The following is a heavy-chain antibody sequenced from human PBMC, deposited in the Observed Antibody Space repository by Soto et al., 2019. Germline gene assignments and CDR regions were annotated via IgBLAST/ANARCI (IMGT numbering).Heavy chain of an antibody. CDR3: ARDHGITMVRGVIPNYGMDV. D-gene: IGHD3-10*01. CDR1: GGTFSSYT. Sequence: QVQLVQSGAEVKKPGSSVKVSCKASGGTFSSYTISWVRQAPGQGLEWMGRIIPILGIANYAQKFQGRVTITADKSTSTAYMELSSMRSEDTAVYYCARDHGITMVRGVIPNYGMDVWGQGTTVTVSS. V-gene: IGHV1-69*08. J-gene: IGHJ6*02. CDR2: IIPILGIA.